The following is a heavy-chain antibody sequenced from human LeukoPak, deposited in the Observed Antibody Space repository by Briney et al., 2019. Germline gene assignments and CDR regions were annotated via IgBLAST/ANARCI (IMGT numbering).Heavy chain of an antibody. V-gene: IGHV3-30*02. Sequence: PGGSLRLSCAASGFTFSSYGMHWVRQAPGKGLEWVAPIWYDGSNKYYADSVKGRFTISRDNSKHTLYLQMNSLRAEDTAVYYCARDYRIGCFDYWGQGTLVTVSS. D-gene: IGHD3-16*02. J-gene: IGHJ4*02. CDR1: GFTFSSYG. CDR3: ARDYRIGCFDY. CDR2: IWYDGSNK.